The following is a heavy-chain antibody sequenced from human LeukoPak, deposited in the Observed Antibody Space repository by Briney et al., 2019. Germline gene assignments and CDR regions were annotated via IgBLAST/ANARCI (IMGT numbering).Heavy chain of an antibody. V-gene: IGHV3-23*01. CDR3: ARDRGGDHHPFDY. J-gene: IGHJ4*02. CDR1: GFTFSSYA. CDR2: ISGSGGST. Sequence: GGPLRLSCAASGFTFSSYAMSWVRQAPGKGLEWVSAISGSGGSTYYADSVKGRFTISRDNAKNSLYLQMNSLRAEDTAVYYCARDRGGDHHPFDYWGQGTLVTVSS. D-gene: IGHD2-21*02.